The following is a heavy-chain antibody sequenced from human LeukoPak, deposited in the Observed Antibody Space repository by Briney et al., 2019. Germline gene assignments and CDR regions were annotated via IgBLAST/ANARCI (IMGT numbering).Heavy chain of an antibody. V-gene: IGHV3-33*01. Sequence: GGSLRLSCVASGFRLSSNGMHWVRQAPGKGLELVAVLWSDASNTYYADSVKGRFTISRDLSKNTLYLQMTSLRVEDTAVYYCAREDWGTTGHSFGYWGQGTLATVSS. J-gene: IGHJ4*02. CDR3: AREDWGTTGHSFGY. CDR2: LWSDASNT. CDR1: GFRLSSNG. D-gene: IGHD7-27*01.